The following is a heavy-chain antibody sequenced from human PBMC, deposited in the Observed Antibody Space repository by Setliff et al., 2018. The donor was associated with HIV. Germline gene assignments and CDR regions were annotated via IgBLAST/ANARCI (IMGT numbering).Heavy chain of an antibody. D-gene: IGHD2-15*01. CDR2: IYYNGDT. CDR1: GDSISNSAYF. V-gene: IGHV4-39*01. Sequence: SETLSLTCSVSGDSISNSAYFWGWIRQPSGKGLEYIGSIYYNGDTYYNPSLKSRVTMSVDTSNNQFSLKLRSVTAADTAVYYCARRLVVVAAEDYFDSWGQGALVTVSS. J-gene: IGHJ4*02. CDR3: ARRLVVVAAEDYFDS.